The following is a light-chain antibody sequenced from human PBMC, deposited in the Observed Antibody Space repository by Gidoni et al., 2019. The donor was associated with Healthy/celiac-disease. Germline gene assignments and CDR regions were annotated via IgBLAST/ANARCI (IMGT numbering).Light chain of an antibody. CDR2: AAS. Sequence: DIQMTQSPSSLSASVGDRVTITCRASQGISNYVAWYQQKPGKVTKLLIYAASTLQSGVPSRFSGSGSGTDFTLTISSLQPEDVATYYCQKYNSALRWTFGQGTKVEIK. CDR3: QKYNSALRWT. J-gene: IGKJ1*01. CDR1: QGISNY. V-gene: IGKV1-27*01.